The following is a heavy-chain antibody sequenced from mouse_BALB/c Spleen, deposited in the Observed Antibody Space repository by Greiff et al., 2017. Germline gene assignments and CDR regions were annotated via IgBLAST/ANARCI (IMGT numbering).Heavy chain of an antibody. CDR2: INPNNGGT. V-gene: IGHV1-18*01. D-gene: IGHD2-14*01. CDR1: GYTFTDYN. CDR3: AKGSYRYDMAMDY. J-gene: IGHJ4*01. Sequence: VQLQQSGPELVKPGASVKIPCKASGYTFTDYNMDWVKQSHGKSLEWIGDINPNNGGTIYNQKFKGKATLTVDKSSSTAYMELRSLTSEDTAVYYCAKGSYRYDMAMDYWGQGTSVTVSS.